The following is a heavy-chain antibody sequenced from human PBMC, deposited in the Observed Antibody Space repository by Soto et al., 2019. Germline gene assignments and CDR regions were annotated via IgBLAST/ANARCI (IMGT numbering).Heavy chain of an antibody. CDR1: GFTFRNYG. Sequence: PGGSLRLSCVASGFTFRNYGMHWVRQAPGKGLEWVAVISYDGSNENYVDSVKGRFAISRDNAKNTLYLQIDSLKTEDTAVYYCAKTYATLVSSTHFFDSWGQGAQVTVSS. CDR3: AKTYATLVSSTHFFDS. CDR2: ISYDGSNE. J-gene: IGHJ4*02. V-gene: IGHV3-30*18. D-gene: IGHD3-10*01.